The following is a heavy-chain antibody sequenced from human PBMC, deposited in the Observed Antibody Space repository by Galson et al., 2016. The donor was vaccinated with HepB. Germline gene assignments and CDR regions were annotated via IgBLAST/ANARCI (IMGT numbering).Heavy chain of an antibody. D-gene: IGHD2/OR15-2a*01. J-gene: IGHJ3*01. CDR3: ASPGIYGA. CDR1: GASFRGYY. CDR2: INYSGDT. Sequence: SETLSLTCAVYGASFRGYYWSWIRKPPGKGLEWIGEINYSGDTYYNPSLKSRVTISVDTSKNHFSLKLSSVTAADTAIYYCASPGIYGAWGQGTMVTVSS. V-gene: IGHV4-34*01.